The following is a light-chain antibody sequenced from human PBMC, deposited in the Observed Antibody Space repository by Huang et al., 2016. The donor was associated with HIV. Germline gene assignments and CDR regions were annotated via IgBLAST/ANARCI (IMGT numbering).Light chain of an antibody. J-gene: IGKJ2*01. CDR1: QNISNW. CDR2: RSS. CDR3: QHYSTHLYT. Sequence: DIQMTQSPSTLSTSVGDSVNITCRASQNISNWLAWYQLRPGQAPKLLIYRSSTLGPGVPSRFSGSGSGTDFTLSISSLQPDDFASYYCQHYSTHLYTFGQGTKL. V-gene: IGKV1-5*03.